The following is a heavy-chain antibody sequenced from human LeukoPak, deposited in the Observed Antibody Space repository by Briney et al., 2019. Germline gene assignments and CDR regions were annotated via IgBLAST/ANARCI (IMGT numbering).Heavy chain of an antibody. CDR2: ISYSGST. V-gene: IGHV4-59*01. CDR3: ASKRDLTI. J-gene: IGHJ4*02. Sequence: SETLSLTCTVSGGSISSYYWSWIRQPPGKGLEWIACISYSGSTNYNPSHKSRVTISVDTSKNQFSLKLSSVTAADTAVYYCASKRDLTIWGQGTLVTVSS. D-gene: IGHD2-21*02. CDR1: GGSISSYY.